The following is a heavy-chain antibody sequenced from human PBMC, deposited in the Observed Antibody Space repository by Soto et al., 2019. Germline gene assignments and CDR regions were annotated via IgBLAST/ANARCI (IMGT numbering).Heavy chain of an antibody. Sequence: GGSLRLSCAASGFTFSSYSMNWVRQAPGKGLEWVSSISSSSSYIYYADSVKGRFTISRDNAKNSLYLQMNSLRAEDTAVYYCARDPTGWNYEYYYYYGMDVWGQGTTVTVSS. V-gene: IGHV3-21*01. CDR1: GFTFSSYS. CDR3: ARDPTGWNYEYYYYYGMDV. J-gene: IGHJ6*02. CDR2: ISSSSSYI. D-gene: IGHD1-7*01.